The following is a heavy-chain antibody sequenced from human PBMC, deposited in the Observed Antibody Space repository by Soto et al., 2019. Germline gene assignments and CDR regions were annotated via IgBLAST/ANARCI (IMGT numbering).Heavy chain of an antibody. CDR3: AIDMSTT. CDR1: GYTFTSHD. Sequence: QVQLVQSGAEVKKPGASVKVSCKASGYTFTSHDIIWMRQATGQGLEWMGWMHPNSGHTNYAQKFQGRVTMTRDTSISTAYMELTNLRSEDTAIYYCAIDMSTTWGQGTLVTVSS. CDR2: MHPNSGHT. D-gene: IGHD2-2*01. V-gene: IGHV1-8*01. J-gene: IGHJ5*02.